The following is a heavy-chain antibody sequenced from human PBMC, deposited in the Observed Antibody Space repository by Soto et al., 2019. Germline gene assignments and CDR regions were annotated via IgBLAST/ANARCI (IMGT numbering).Heavy chain of an antibody. CDR2: INPNSGGT. D-gene: IGHD6-6*01. V-gene: IGHV1-2*02. CDR3: AREGAARPEAWFDP. CDR1: GYTFTGYY. J-gene: IGHJ5*02. Sequence: GASVKVSCKASGYTFTGYYMHWVRQAPGQGLEWMGWINPNSGGTNYAQKFQGRVTMTRDTSISTAYMELSRLRSDDTAVYYCAREGAARPEAWFDPWGQGTLVTVSS.